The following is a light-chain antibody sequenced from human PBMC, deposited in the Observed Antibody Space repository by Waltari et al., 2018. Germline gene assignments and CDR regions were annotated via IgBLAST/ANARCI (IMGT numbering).Light chain of an antibody. Sequence: TNSNGCTYDYFSKYQQQPGKAPKLMIYDVTKRPSGIANRFSGSKSRHQTSLMIATVQQACAPPYYCSSQTWSTSIYVFGRGTKLTVL. CDR3: SSQTWSTSIYV. J-gene: IGLJ2*01. CDR1: NSNGCTYDY. V-gene: IGLV2-14*03. CDR2: DVT.